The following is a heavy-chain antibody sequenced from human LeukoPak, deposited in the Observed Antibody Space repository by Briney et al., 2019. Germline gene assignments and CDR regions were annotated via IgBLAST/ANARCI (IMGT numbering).Heavy chain of an antibody. J-gene: IGHJ4*02. D-gene: IGHD3-10*01. Sequence: SETLSLTCTVSGGSISSGGYYWSWIRQHPGKGLEWIGYIYYSGSTYYNPSLKSRVTISVDTSKNQFSLKLSAVTAADTAVYYCARVPLCGERDYWGQGTLVTVSS. CDR2: IYYSGST. V-gene: IGHV4-31*03. CDR1: GGSISSGGYY. CDR3: ARVPLCGERDY.